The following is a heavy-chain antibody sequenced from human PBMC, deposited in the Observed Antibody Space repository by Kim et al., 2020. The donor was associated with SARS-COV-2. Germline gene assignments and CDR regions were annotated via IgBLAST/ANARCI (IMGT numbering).Heavy chain of an antibody. D-gene: IGHD3-9*01. CDR1: GFTFSSYA. J-gene: IGHJ4*02. V-gene: IGHV3-30*04. CDR2: ISYDGSNK. Sequence: GGSLRLSCAASGFTFSSYAMHWVRQAPGKGLEWVAVISYDGSNKYYADSVKGRFTISRDNSKNTLYLQMNSLRAEDTAVYYCARVQYFDWLSTDYWGQGTLVTVSS. CDR3: ARVQYFDWLSTDY.